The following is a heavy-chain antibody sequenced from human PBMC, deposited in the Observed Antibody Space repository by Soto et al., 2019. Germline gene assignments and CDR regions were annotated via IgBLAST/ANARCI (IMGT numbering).Heavy chain of an antibody. V-gene: IGHV3-30*03. J-gene: IGHJ4*02. CDR2: ISYDGSSK. CDR1: GFTFSANA. CDR3: ARRVGDTDY. Sequence: QVQLVESGGGVVQPGRSLRLSCAASGFTFSANALHWVRQAPGKGLEWVAFISYDGSSKHYAVSVKGRFTISRDNSKNTLYLEMNSLRTEDTAVYYCARRVGDTDYWGQGTLVTVSS. D-gene: IGHD1-26*01.